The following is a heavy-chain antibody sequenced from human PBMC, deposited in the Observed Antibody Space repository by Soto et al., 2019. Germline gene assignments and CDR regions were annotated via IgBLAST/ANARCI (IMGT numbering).Heavy chain of an antibody. D-gene: IGHD2-15*01. V-gene: IGHV1-69*13. Sequence: SVKVSCKASGGTFSSYAISWVRQAPGQGLEWMGGIIPIFGTANYAQKFQGRVTITADESTSTAYMELSSLRSEDTAVYYCARGRLHWIGGNYYYYGMDVWGQGTTVTVSS. CDR3: ARGRLHWIGGNYYYYGMDV. CDR2: IIPIFGTA. CDR1: GGTFSSYA. J-gene: IGHJ6*02.